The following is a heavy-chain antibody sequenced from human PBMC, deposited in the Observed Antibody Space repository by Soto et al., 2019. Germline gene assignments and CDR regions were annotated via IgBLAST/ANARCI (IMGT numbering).Heavy chain of an antibody. CDR2: NSRDAYDI. V-gene: IGHV3-23*01. Sequence: PGGSLRLSGAASGFTFSPYAMTWVRQAPGKGLEWVSANSRDAYDIYYADSVKGRFTISRDNSKLMLYLQMNSLRTEDTAVYYCAHPRGYGVFDAYDIWGQGAMVTVSS. CDR1: GFTFSPYA. J-gene: IGHJ3*02. CDR3: AHPRGYGVFDAYDI. D-gene: IGHD4-17*01.